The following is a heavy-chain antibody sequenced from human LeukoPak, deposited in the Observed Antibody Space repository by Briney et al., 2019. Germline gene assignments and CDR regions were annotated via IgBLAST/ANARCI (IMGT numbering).Heavy chain of an antibody. D-gene: IGHD6-13*01. V-gene: IGHV3-23*01. Sequence: PGGSLRLSCAASGFTFSTYSMGWVRQAPGKGLEWVSVINNYGGSTFYADSVKGRFTISRDNSKNTLYLQMNSLRAEDTAVYYCAKDGYEQQLVPNYYYYYGMDVWGQGTTVTVSS. J-gene: IGHJ6*02. CDR1: GFTFSTYS. CDR3: AKDGYEQQLVPNYYYYYGMDV. CDR2: INNYGGST.